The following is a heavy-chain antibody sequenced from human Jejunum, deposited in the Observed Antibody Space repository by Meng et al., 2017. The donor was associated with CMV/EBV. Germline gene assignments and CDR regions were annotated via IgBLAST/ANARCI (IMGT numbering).Heavy chain of an antibody. CDR1: GGSLIGTHW. Sequence: SPSLTCAVPGGSLIGTHWWNWVRQPPGGGLEWIGELFHSGASNYNPSLKSRATISIDNSKNQFSLRLTSVTVADTAVYFCADPPAGLWGQGVLVTISS. CDR3: ADPPAGL. CDR2: LFHSGAS. D-gene: IGHD3-16*01. V-gene: IGHV4-4*01. J-gene: IGHJ4*02.